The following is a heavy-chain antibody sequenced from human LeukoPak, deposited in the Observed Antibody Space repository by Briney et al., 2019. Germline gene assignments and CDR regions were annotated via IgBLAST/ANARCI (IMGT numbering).Heavy chain of an antibody. CDR3: AKSSYLDYYDSRRDYYFDY. V-gene: IGHV3-9*01. CDR1: GFTFDDYA. Sequence: QPGRSLRLFCAASGFTFDDYAMHWVRQAPGKGREWVSGISWNSGSIGYADSVKGRFTSYRDNAKNSLYLQTNSLRAEDTALYYCAKSSYLDYYDSRRDYYFDYWGQGTLVTVSS. CDR2: ISWNSGSI. J-gene: IGHJ4*02. D-gene: IGHD3-22*01.